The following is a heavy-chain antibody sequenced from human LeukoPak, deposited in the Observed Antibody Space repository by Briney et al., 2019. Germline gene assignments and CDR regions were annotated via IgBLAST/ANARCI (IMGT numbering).Heavy chain of an antibody. V-gene: IGHV3-23*01. J-gene: IGHJ4*02. CDR2: ISGSGGGT. Sequence: GGSLRLSCAASGFTFSNYAMSWVRQAPGKGLEWVSVISGSGGGTHYADSVKGRFTISRDNSKNTLYLQMNSLRAEDTAVYYCARDPRRGKTTTVAGLDYWGQGTLVTVSS. CDR3: ARDPRRGKTTTVAGLDY. D-gene: IGHD4-23*01. CDR1: GFTFSNYA.